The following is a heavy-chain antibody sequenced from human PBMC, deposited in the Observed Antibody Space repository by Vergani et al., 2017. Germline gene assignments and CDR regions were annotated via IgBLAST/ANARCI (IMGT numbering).Heavy chain of an antibody. V-gene: IGHV3-23*01. D-gene: IGHD1-26*01. J-gene: IGHJ6*02. CDR3: AKGPGYSDYYYYGMDV. CDR2: ISGSGGST. Sequence: EVRLLESGGGLVQPGGSLRLSCAASGFTFSSYAMSWVRQAPGKGLEWVSAISGSGGSTYYADSVKGRFTISRDNSKNTLYLQMNSLRAEDTAVYYCAKGPGYSDYYYYGMDVWGQGTTVTVSS. CDR1: GFTFSSYA.